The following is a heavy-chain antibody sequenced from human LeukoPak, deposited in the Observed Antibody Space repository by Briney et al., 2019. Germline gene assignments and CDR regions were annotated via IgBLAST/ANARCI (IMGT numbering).Heavy chain of an antibody. Sequence: SETLSLTCTVSGGSISNNYWSWIRQPAGKGLEWIGRILTSGNTNYNPSLKSRVTMSVDTSKNQFSLKLSSVTAADTAAYYCARQYLYRGRDFDYWGQGTLVTVSS. CDR3: ARQYLYRGRDFDY. D-gene: IGHD2-2*01. V-gene: IGHV4-4*07. CDR1: GGSISNNY. J-gene: IGHJ4*02. CDR2: ILTSGNT.